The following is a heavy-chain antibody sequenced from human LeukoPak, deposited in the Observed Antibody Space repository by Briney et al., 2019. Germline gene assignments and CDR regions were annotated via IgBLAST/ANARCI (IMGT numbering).Heavy chain of an antibody. CDR2: IYHSGST. Sequence: ASETLSLTCTVSGYSISSGYYWGWIRQPPGKGLEWIGSIYHSGSTYYNPSLKSRVTISVDTSKNQFSLKLSSVTAADTAVYYCAREERITMVRGIPNWFDPWGQGTLVTVSS. J-gene: IGHJ5*02. D-gene: IGHD3-10*01. CDR3: AREERITMVRGIPNWFDP. V-gene: IGHV4-38-2*02. CDR1: GYSISSGYY.